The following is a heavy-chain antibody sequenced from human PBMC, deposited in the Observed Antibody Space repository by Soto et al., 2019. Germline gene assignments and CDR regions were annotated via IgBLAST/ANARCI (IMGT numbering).Heavy chain of an antibody. CDR3: ARDKKQDSSGWLPYFDY. J-gene: IGHJ4*02. CDR2: ISYDGSNK. V-gene: IGHV3-30*03. CDR1: GFTFSSYG. Sequence: GGSLRLSCAASGFTFSSYGMHWVRQAPGKGLEWVAVISYDGSNKYYADSVKGRFTISRDNSKNTLYLQMNSLRAEDTAVYYCARDKKQDSSGWLPYFDYWGQGTLVTVSS. D-gene: IGHD6-19*01.